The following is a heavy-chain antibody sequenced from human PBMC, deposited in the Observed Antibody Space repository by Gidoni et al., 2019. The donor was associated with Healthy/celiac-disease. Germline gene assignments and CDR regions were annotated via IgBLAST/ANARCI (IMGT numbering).Heavy chain of an antibody. CDR1: GFTFSSYA. D-gene: IGHD2-2*01. CDR3: AKDGIVVVPAAMRVAVVRGDY. Sequence: EVQLLESGGGLVQPGGSLRLSCAASGFTFSSYAISCVRQAPGKGLEWVSAISGSGGNTYYADYVKGRFTISRDNSKNTLYLQMNRLRAEDTAVYYCAKDGIVVVPAAMRVAVVRGDYWGQGTLVTGSS. J-gene: IGHJ4*02. CDR2: ISGSGGNT. V-gene: IGHV3-23*01.